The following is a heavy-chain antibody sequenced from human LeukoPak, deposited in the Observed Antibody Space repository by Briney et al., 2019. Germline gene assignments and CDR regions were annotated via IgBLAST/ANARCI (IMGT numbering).Heavy chain of an antibody. D-gene: IGHD4-23*01. V-gene: IGHV5-51*01. Sequence: GESLKISCKGSGFTFTNYWIHWVRQMPGKGLEWMGNVYPGDSDTRYSPSFQGQVTISADKSITTTFLQWNSLKASDTAIYYCARQLDYGGFGAFGIWGQGTMVTVSS. J-gene: IGHJ3*02. CDR2: VYPGDSDT. CDR1: GFTFTNYW. CDR3: ARQLDYGGFGAFGI.